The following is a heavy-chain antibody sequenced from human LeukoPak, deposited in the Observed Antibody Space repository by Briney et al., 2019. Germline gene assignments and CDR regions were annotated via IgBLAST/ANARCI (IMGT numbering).Heavy chain of an antibody. CDR1: GLSFSSYA. Sequence: QPGGPLRVSCSASGLSFSSYAMYWVRQAPGKGLEYVSGISSNGGSTYYADSVKGRFTISRDNSKNTADLQMSSLRAEDTAVYYCLSRHQMVRVDYWGQGTLVTVSS. V-gene: IGHV3-64D*09. D-gene: IGHD6-13*01. CDR2: ISSNGGST. CDR3: LSRHQMVRVDY. J-gene: IGHJ4*02.